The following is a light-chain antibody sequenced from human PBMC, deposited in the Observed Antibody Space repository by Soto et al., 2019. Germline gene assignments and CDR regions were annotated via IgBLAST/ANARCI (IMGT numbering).Light chain of an antibody. CDR2: SAS. J-gene: IGKJ1*01. CDR1: QDISSY. CDR3: QQLNRFPRT. Sequence: DIQLTQSPSFLSASVGDRVTITCRASQDISSYLAWYQQRPGKVPRFLTHSASTLQSGVPSRFSATGSGTTFPLTISSLQPEDIATYYCQQLNRFPRTFVQGTKVEV. V-gene: IGKV1-9*01.